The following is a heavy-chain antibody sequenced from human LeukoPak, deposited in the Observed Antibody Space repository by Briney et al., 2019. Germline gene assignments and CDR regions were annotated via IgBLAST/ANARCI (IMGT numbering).Heavy chain of an antibody. CDR2: FDPEDGET. CDR1: GYTLTELS. CDR3: ATDQYGDYVYGMDV. D-gene: IGHD4-17*01. V-gene: IGHV1-24*01. Sequence: GASVKVSCKVCGYTLTELSMHWVRQAPGKGLEWMGGFDPEDGETIYAQKFQGRVTMTEDTSTDTAYMELSSLRSEDTAVYYCATDQYGDYVYGMDVWGQGTTVTVSS. J-gene: IGHJ6*02.